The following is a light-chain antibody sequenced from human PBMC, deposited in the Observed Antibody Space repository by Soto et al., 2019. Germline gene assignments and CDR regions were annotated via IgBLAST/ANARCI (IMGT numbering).Light chain of an antibody. Sequence: EIVLTQSPATLSLSPGERATLSCRASQSVSSNLAWYQQKPGQAPRLLIYDASNRATGIPARFSGSGSGTDFTLTISSLEPEVFAVYYCQQRSNWSMYTFGQGTKLEIK. J-gene: IGKJ2*01. V-gene: IGKV3-11*01. CDR3: QQRSNWSMYT. CDR1: QSVSSN. CDR2: DAS.